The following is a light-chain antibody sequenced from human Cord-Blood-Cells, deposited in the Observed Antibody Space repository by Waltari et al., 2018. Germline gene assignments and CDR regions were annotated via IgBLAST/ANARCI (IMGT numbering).Light chain of an antibody. Sequence: QSALTQPASVSGSPGQSITISCTGTSSDVGGYTHVSWYQQHPGKAPKLRIYDVSNRPSGVSNRFSGSKSGNTASLTISGLQAEDEADYYGISYTSSSTLVVFGGGTKLTVL. CDR1: SSDVGGYTH. J-gene: IGLJ2*01. CDR3: ISYTSSSTLVV. CDR2: DVS. V-gene: IGLV2-14*01.